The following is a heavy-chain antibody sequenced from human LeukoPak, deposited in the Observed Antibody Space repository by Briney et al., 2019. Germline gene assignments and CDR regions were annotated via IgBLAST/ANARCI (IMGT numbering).Heavy chain of an antibody. J-gene: IGHJ6*03. Sequence: ASVKVSCKASGYTFTSYGISWVRQAPGQGLEWMGWISAYNGNTNYAQKLQGRVTMTTDTSTSTAYMELRSLRSEDTAVYYCARGQGTGYSSGWDYYYMDVWGKGTTVTVSS. V-gene: IGHV1-18*01. D-gene: IGHD6-19*01. CDR1: GYTFTSYG. CDR2: ISAYNGNT. CDR3: ARGQGTGYSSGWDYYYMDV.